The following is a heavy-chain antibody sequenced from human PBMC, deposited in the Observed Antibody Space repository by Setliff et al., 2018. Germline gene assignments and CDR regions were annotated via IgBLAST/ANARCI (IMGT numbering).Heavy chain of an antibody. CDR1: GFRFTSFG. V-gene: IGHV1-69*05. J-gene: IGHJ6*03. D-gene: IGHD6-6*01. CDR3: VREGVDRRSSTDYRYYMDV. Sequence: ASVKVSCKTSGFRFTSFGFSWVRQAPGQGLEWMGGTIPMFGTTEYAQKFQGRLTIITDESTNTAFMQLSSLRSDDTAVYYCVREGVDRRSSTDYRYYMDVWGKGTTVTVSS. CDR2: TIPMFGTT.